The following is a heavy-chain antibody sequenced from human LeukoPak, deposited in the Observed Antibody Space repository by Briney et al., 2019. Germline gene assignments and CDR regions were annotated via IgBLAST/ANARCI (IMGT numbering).Heavy chain of an antibody. CDR1: GFTFSSYA. CDR3: VKDHGDYGDYDFDY. J-gene: IGHJ4*02. V-gene: IGHV3-64D*06. D-gene: IGHD4-17*01. Sequence: GGSLRLSCAASGFTFSSYAMHWVRQAPGKGLEYVSAISSNGGSTYYADSVKGRFTISRDNSKNTLYLQMSSLRAEDTAVYYCVKDHGDYGDYDFDYWGQGTLVTVSS. CDR2: ISSNGGST.